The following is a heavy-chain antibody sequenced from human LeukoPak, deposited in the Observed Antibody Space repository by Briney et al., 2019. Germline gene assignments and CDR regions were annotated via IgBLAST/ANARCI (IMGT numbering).Heavy chain of an antibody. CDR2: ISGGSNT. J-gene: IGHJ4*02. Sequence: GGSLRLSCAASGFTFSSYSMNWVRQAPGKGLEWVSSISGGSNTYYADSVKGRFTVSRDNSKNSLYLQMSSLRAEDTAIYYCAKEQKEAWVQRLFDFWGQGTLVTVSS. V-gene: IGHV3-23*01. CDR3: AKEQKEAWVQRLFDF. D-gene: IGHD5-18*01. CDR1: GFTFSSYS.